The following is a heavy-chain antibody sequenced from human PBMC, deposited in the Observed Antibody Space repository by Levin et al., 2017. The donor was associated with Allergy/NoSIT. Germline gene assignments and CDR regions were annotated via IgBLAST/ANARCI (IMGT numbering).Heavy chain of an antibody. Sequence: SETLSLTCTVSGGSISSGSYYWSWIRQPAGKGLEWIGRIYTSGSTNYNPSLKSRVTISVDTSKNQFSLKLSSVTAADTAVYYCARYADLAVRSQMFDYWGQGTLVTVSS. D-gene: IGHD6-19*01. V-gene: IGHV4-61*02. CDR3: ARYADLAVRSQMFDY. J-gene: IGHJ4*02. CDR1: GGSISSGSYY. CDR2: IYTSGST.